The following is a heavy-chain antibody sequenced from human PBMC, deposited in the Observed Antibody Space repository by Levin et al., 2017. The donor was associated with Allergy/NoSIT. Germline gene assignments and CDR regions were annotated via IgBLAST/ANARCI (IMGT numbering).Heavy chain of an antibody. CDR2: GFYSGTT. D-gene: IGHD6-13*01. V-gene: IGHV4-59*01. CDR3: ARATRSSLIYYFDY. Sequence: GSLRLSCTVSGDSISRFYWSWIRQPPGRGLEWIGNGFYSGTTNYNPSLKSRVTILVDTSKNQFPLKLSSVTAADTAVYYCARATRSSLIYYFDYWGPGTLVTVSS. CDR1: GDSISRFY. J-gene: IGHJ4*02.